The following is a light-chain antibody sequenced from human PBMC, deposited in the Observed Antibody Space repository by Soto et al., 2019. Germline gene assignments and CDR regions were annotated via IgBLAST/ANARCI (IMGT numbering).Light chain of an antibody. CDR2: DAS. V-gene: IGKV1-33*01. Sequence: DTQMTQSPSSLSASVGDRVTITCQSSQDISIFLNWYQQKSGKAPKLLIYDASNLETGVPSRFSGSGSGTDFTFTISSLQPEDIATYYCQQYDNVPLTFGGGTKVDIK. CDR3: QQYDNVPLT. J-gene: IGKJ4*01. CDR1: QDISIF.